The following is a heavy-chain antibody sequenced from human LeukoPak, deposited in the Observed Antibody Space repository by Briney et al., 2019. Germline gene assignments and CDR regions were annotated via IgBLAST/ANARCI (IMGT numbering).Heavy chain of an antibody. D-gene: IGHD2-2*01. CDR2: IIPILGIA. CDR3: ARDLMPGVVVVPAAMLLDY. CDR1: GYTFIGYY. Sequence: VASVKVSCKASGYTFIGYYIHWVRQAPGQGLEWMGRIIPILGIANYAQKFQGRVTITADKSTSTAYMELSSLRSEDTAVYYCARDLMPGVVVVPAAMLLDYWGQGTLVTVSS. V-gene: IGHV1-69*04. J-gene: IGHJ4*02.